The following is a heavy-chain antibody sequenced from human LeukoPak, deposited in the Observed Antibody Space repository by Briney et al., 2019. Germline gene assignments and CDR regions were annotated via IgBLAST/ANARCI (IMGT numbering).Heavy chain of an antibody. Sequence: PGGSLRLSRAASGFTFSSCGMHWVRQAPGKGLEWVAGISYDGRSKEYVDSVKGRFTISRDNSKITLYLQMNSLRAEDTAVYYCAKDRGYSHGFDYWGQGTLLTVSS. J-gene: IGHJ4*02. V-gene: IGHV3-30*18. CDR3: AKDRGYSHGFDY. CDR1: GFTFSSCG. CDR2: ISYDGRSK. D-gene: IGHD5-18*01.